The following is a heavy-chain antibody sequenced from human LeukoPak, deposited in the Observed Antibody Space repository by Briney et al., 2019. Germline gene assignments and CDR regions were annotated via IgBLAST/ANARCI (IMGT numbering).Heavy chain of an antibody. J-gene: IGHJ6*03. CDR1: GYTFTSYG. CDR3: ARTYSSSSFYYYYYYMDV. V-gene: IGHV1-18*01. D-gene: IGHD6-6*01. Sequence: ASVKVSCKASGYTFTSYGISWVRQAPGQGLEWMGWISAYNGSTNYAQKLQGRVTMTTDTSTSTAYMELGSLRSDDTAVYYCARTYSSSSFYYYYYYMDVWGKGTTVTVSS. CDR2: ISAYNGST.